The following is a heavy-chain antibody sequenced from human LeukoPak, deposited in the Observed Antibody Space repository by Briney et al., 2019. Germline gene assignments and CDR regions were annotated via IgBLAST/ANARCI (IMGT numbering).Heavy chain of an antibody. Sequence: GASVEVSCKASGYTFTGYYMHWVRQAPGQGLEWMGWINPNSGGTNYAQKFQGRVTMTRDTSISTAYMELSRLRSDDTAVYYCARYISGSGIPWFDPWGQGTLVTVSS. CDR3: ARYISGSGIPWFDP. CDR2: INPNSGGT. J-gene: IGHJ5*02. V-gene: IGHV1-2*02. CDR1: GYTFTGYY. D-gene: IGHD3-10*01.